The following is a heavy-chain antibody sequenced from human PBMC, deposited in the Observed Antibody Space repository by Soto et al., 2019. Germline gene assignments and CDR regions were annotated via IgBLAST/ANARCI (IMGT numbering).Heavy chain of an antibody. CDR1: GGSISSGDYY. D-gene: IGHD4-17*01. CDR3: ARYGDYGNYFDP. V-gene: IGHV4-30-4*01. CDR2: IYYSGST. Sequence: SETLSLTCTVSGGSISSGDYYWSWIRQPPGKGLEWIGYIYYSGSTYYNPSLKSRVTISVDTSKNQFSLKLSSVTAADTAVYYCARYGDYGNYFDPWGQGTLVTVSS. J-gene: IGHJ4*02.